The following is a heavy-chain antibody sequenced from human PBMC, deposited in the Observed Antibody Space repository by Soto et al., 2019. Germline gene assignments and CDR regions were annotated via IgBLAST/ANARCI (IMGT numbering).Heavy chain of an antibody. V-gene: IGHV3-33*01. CDR3: ARGSGRYYWYFDL. CDR2: IWYDGSNK. CDR1: GFTFSSYG. D-gene: IGHD6-19*01. Sequence: QVQLVESGGGVVQPGRSLRLSCAASGFTFSSYGMHWVRQAPGKGLEWVAVIWYDGSNKYYADSVKGRFTISRDNSKKTLYLQMNSLGAEDTAVYYCARGSGRYYWYFDLWGRGTLVTVSS. J-gene: IGHJ2*01.